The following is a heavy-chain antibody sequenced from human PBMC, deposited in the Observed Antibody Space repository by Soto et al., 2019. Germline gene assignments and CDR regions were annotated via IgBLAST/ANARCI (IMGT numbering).Heavy chain of an antibody. J-gene: IGHJ5*02. Sequence: ASVKVSCKASGYTFTSYSMHWVRQAPGQRLEWMGWINAGNGNTNYAQKLQGRVTMTTDTSTSTAYMELRSLRSDDTAVYYCATLPPRIVVSLLPIPTWGQGILVTVSS. CDR3: ATLPPRIVVSLLPIPT. CDR2: INAGNGNT. D-gene: IGHD2-21*01. CDR1: GYTFTSYS. V-gene: IGHV1-3*01.